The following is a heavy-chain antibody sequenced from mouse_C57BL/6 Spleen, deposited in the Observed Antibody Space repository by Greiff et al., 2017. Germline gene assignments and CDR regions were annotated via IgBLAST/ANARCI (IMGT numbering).Heavy chain of an antibody. J-gene: IGHJ2*01. D-gene: IGHD1-1*01. Sequence: QVQLQQPGAELVKPGASVKMSCKASGYTFTSYWITWVKQRPGQGLEWIGDIYPGSGSTNYNEKFKSKATLTVDTSSSTAYMQLSSLTSEDSAVYDCARGVTTVVAPYWFDYWGQGTTLTVSS. CDR1: GYTFTSYW. CDR3: ARGVTTVVAPYWFDY. CDR2: IYPGSGST. V-gene: IGHV1-55*01.